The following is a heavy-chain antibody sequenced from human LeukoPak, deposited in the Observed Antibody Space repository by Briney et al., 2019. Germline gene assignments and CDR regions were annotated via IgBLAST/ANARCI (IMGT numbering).Heavy chain of an antibody. CDR2: ISYDGSNK. J-gene: IGHJ5*02. CDR1: GFTFSSYA. V-gene: IGHV3-30-3*01. D-gene: IGHD6-13*01. CDR3: ARDGDSSSWLNWFDP. Sequence: GGSLRLSCAASGFTFSSYAMHWVRQAPGKGLEWVAVISYDGSNKYYADSVKGRFTISRDNSKNTLYLQMNSLRAEDTAVYYCARDGDSSSWLNWFDPWGQGTLVTVSS.